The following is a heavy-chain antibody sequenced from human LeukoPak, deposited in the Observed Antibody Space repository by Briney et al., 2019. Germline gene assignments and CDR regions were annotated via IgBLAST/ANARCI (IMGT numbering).Heavy chain of an antibody. Sequence: KSSETLSLTCTVSGGSISSSSYYWGWIRQPPGKGLEWIGSIYYSGSTYYNPSLKSRVTISVDTSKNQFSLKLSSVIAADTAVYYCARQEAPVAGYNWFDPWGQGTLVTVSS. D-gene: IGHD6-19*01. V-gene: IGHV4-39*01. J-gene: IGHJ5*02. CDR2: IYYSGST. CDR3: ARQEAPVAGYNWFDP. CDR1: GGSISSSSYY.